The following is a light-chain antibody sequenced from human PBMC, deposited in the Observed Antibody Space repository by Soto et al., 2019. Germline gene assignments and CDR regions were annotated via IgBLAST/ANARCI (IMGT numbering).Light chain of an antibody. J-gene: IGLJ1*01. Sequence: QSVLTQPASVSGSPGQSITISCTGTSSDVGTYNLVSWYQQHPGRAPKLIIYEVDSRTSGISDRFSGSTSVNSASLTISGLQADDEADYYCCLYIGATTYVFGTGTKVTVL. CDR1: SSDVGTYNL. CDR3: CLYIGATTYV. CDR2: EVD. V-gene: IGLV2-23*02.